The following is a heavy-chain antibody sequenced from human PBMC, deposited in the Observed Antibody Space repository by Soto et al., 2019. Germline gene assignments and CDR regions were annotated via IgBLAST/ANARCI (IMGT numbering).Heavy chain of an antibody. CDR2: INHSGST. J-gene: IGHJ6*03. CDR3: ARWRAYYYYMDG. Sequence: SETLSLTCAVYGGSFSGYYWSWIRQPPGKGLEWIGEINHSGSTNYNPSLKSRVTISVDTSKNQFSLKLSSVTAADTAVYYCARWRAYYYYMDGWGKGTTVTVSS. V-gene: IGHV4-34*01. CDR1: GGSFSGYY. D-gene: IGHD3-3*01.